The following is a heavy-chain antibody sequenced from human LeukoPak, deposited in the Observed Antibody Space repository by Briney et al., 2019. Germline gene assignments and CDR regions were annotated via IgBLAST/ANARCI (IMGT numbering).Heavy chain of an antibody. CDR2: ISSSSTDT. CDR3: ARGLISRDGYNSFYFDY. D-gene: IGHD5-24*01. J-gene: IGHJ4*02. V-gene: IGHV3-11*06. CDR1: GFTFSDFY. Sequence: GGSLRLSCAASGFTFSDFYTSWIRQAPGKGLEWLSDISSSSTDTNYADSVKGRFTISRDNAKNSLFLQLNSLRAEDTAVYYCARGLISRDGYNSFYFDYWGQGTLVTVSS.